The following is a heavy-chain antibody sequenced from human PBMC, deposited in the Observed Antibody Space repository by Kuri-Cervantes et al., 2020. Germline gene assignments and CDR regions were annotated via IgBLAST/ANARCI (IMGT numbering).Heavy chain of an antibody. CDR1: GGSFSGYH. Sequence: SQTLSLTCAVYGGSFSGYHWSWIRQPPGKGLEWMGEINHSGSTNYNPSLKSRVTISVDTSKNQFSLKLSSVTAAATAVYYCARGPLSSGLRVGRVFDYWGQGTLVTVSS. CDR2: INHSGST. V-gene: IGHV4-34*01. D-gene: IGHD3-16*01. CDR3: ARGPLSSGLRVGRVFDY. J-gene: IGHJ4*02.